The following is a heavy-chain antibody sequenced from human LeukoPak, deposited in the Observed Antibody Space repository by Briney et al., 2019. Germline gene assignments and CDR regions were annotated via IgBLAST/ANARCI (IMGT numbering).Heavy chain of an antibody. CDR2: IYYGGST. J-gene: IGHJ4*02. CDR1: IHSLSSFY. CDR3: ARRSSSFDY. V-gene: IGHV4-59*07. D-gene: IGHD6-13*01. Sequence: PSDTVSLMCTVSIHSLSSFYWIWIPQPPRKGLEWIGYIYYGGSTNYSLSLKSRVTISVDTSKNQFSLKLSSVTAADTAVYYCARRSSSFDYWGQGTLVTVSS.